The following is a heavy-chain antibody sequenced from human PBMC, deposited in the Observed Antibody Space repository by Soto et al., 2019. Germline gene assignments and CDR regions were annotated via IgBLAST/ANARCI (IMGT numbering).Heavy chain of an antibody. CDR2: IYYSGST. D-gene: IGHD2-2*01. V-gene: IGHV4-30-4*01. CDR3: VRGDPGACSSTSCSDAFDL. J-gene: IGHJ3*01. Sequence: QVQLHESGPGLVKPSQTLSLTCTVSGGSISSGDYYWNWIRQPPGKGLEWIGSIYYSGSTYYSPSLQRRVAISVGTSKNQFSLKLTSVTPADTAVYYCVRGDPGACSSTSCSDAFDLWGRGTMFAVSS. CDR1: GGSISSGDYY.